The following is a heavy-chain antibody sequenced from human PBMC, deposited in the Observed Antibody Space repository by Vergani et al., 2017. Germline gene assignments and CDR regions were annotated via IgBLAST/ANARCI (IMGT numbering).Heavy chain of an antibody. CDR2: IYYSGST. CDR3: ASSRPTRGGKPALGFGWYFDL. Sequence: QLQLQESGPGLVKPSETLSLTCTVSGGSISSSSYYWGWIRQPPGKGLEWIGSIYYSGSTYYNPSLKSRVTISVDTSKNQFSLKLSSVTAADTAVYYCASSRPTRGGKPALGFGWYFDLWGRGTLVTVSS. D-gene: IGHD4-23*01. CDR1: GGSISSSSYY. J-gene: IGHJ2*01. V-gene: IGHV4-39*01.